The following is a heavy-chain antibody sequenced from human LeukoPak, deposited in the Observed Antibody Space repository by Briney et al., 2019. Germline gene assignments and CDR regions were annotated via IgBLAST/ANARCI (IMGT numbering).Heavy chain of an antibody. CDR1: GFTFDDYA. J-gene: IGHJ5*02. CDR3: AKSPIAAAGHNWFDP. V-gene: IGHV3-9*03. Sequence: GGSLRLSXAASGFTFDDYAMHWVRQAPGKGLEWVSGISWNSGSICYADSVKGRFTISRDNAKNSLYLQMNSLRAEDMALYYCAKSPIAAAGHNWFDPWGPGTLVTVSS. D-gene: IGHD6-13*01. CDR2: ISWNSGSI.